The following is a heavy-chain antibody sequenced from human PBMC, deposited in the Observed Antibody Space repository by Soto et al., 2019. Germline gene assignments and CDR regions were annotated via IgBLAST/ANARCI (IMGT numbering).Heavy chain of an antibody. CDR1: GYTFTSYD. CDR2: MNPNSGNT. V-gene: IGHV1-8*01. Sequence: AAVKGSCKASGYTFTSYDINWVRQATGQGLEWMGWMNPNSGNTGYAQKFQGRVTMTRNTSISTAYMELSSLRSEDTAVYYCARTGYWGPAAFDIWGQGTMVTVSS. D-gene: IGHD3-9*01. J-gene: IGHJ3*02. CDR3: ARTGYWGPAAFDI.